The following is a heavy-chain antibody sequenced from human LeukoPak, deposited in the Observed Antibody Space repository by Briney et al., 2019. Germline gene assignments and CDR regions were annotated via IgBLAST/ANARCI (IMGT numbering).Heavy chain of an antibody. J-gene: IGHJ4*02. Sequence: SETLSLTCNVFGGSINDPNYYWGWIRQSPGKELEWIGSLFYDGTTYYNPSLKSRVTISMDTSKSQFSLKVRYVTAADTAVYYCARGLNDSWTGENYWGQGTLVTVSS. D-gene: IGHD3-3*01. CDR2: LFYDGTT. V-gene: IGHV4-39*01. CDR3: ARGLNDSWTGENY. CDR1: GGSINDPNYY.